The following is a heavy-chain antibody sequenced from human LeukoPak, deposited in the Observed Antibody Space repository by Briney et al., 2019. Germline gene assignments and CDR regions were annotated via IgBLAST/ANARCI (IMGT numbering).Heavy chain of an antibody. D-gene: IGHD5-12*01. Sequence: SETLSLTCAVYGGSFSGYYWSWIRQPPGKGLEWIGEINHSGSTNYNPSLKSRVTISADTSKNQFSLKLSSVTAADTAVYHCARGFSGYDYRLDYWGQGTLVTVSS. CDR3: ARGFSGYDYRLDY. J-gene: IGHJ4*02. CDR2: INHSGST. CDR1: GGSFSGYY. V-gene: IGHV4-34*01.